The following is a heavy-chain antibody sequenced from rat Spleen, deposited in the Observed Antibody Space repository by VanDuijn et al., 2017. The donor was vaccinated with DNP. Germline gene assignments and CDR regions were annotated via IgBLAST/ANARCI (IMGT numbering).Heavy chain of an antibody. D-gene: IGHD1-5*01. CDR3: ARGIQLQPCDY. J-gene: IGHJ2*01. CDR1: GYSTPCSYR. Sequence: EVQLQESGPGLVKPSQSLSLTCSVSGYSTPCSYRWNWIRKFPGNKLEWMGCINTSGSTDYNPSLKGRLSITRDTSKNQFFLQVKSVTTEDTATYYCARGIQLQPCDYWGQGVMVTVSS. CDR2: INTSGST. V-gene: IGHV3-3*01.